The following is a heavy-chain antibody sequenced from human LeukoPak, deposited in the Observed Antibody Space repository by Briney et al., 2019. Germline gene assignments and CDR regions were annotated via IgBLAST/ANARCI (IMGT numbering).Heavy chain of an antibody. J-gene: IGHJ4*02. V-gene: IGHV1-2*02. CDR1: GYTFTDYY. CDR2: INPNSGGT. CDR3: VRGLPTSTLPTLFDS. Sequence: GASVKVSCKASGYTFTDYYFHWVRQAPGQGLEWMAWINPNSGGTTYAQKFQGRVTVTRDTSISTAYMELSRLRSDDTAAYYCVRGLPTSTLPTLFDSWGQGTLVTVSS. D-gene: IGHD5/OR15-5a*01.